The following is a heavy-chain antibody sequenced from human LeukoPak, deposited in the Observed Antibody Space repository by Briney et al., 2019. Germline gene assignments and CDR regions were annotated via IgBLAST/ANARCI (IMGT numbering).Heavy chain of an antibody. CDR3: ARRFSGSGSYYYMDV. CDR1: GFTVSSNY. D-gene: IGHD3-10*01. CDR2: IYSGGRT. V-gene: IGHV3-53*01. J-gene: IGHJ6*03. Sequence: PGGSLRLSCAASGFTVSSNYMSWVRQAPGKGLEWVSVIYSGGRTYYADSVKGRFTISRDNSKNTLYLQMNSLRAEDTAVYYCARRFSGSGSYYYMDVWGKGTTVTVSS.